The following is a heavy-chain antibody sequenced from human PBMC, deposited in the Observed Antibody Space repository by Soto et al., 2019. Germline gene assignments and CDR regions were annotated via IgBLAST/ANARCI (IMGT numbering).Heavy chain of an antibody. Sequence: SETLSLTCAVYGGSFSGYYWSWIRQPPGKGLEWIEEINHSGSTNYNPSLKSRVTISVDTSKNQFSLKLSSVTAVDTAVYYCARSPSGWYGFDYWGQGTLVTVSS. CDR3: ARSPSGWYGFDY. CDR2: INHSGST. J-gene: IGHJ4*02. D-gene: IGHD6-19*01. V-gene: IGHV4-34*01. CDR1: GGSFSGYY.